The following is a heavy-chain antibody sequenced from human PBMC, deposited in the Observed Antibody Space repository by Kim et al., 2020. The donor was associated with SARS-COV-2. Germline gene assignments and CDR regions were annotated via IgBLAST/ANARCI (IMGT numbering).Heavy chain of an antibody. CDR1: RGSISSSNW. D-gene: IGHD3-10*01. CDR2: MNQDGTS. CDR3: ARAADGHYHYGLDV. Sequence: SETLSLTCVVSRGSISSSNWWTWVRQPPGKGLEWIGEMNQDGTSNYNASLKSRVAISVDKSRSQFSLRLSSVTAADTAVYYCARAADGHYHYGLDVWGQGTTVTVSS. V-gene: IGHV4-4*02. J-gene: IGHJ6*02.